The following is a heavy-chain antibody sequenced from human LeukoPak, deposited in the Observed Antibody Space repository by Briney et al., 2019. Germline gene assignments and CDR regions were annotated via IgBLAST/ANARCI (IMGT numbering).Heavy chain of an antibody. CDR1: GFTFSTYA. CDR3: AKDRDHSGYNPEGFDY. V-gene: IGHV3-23*01. D-gene: IGHD3-22*01. J-gene: IGHJ4*02. CDR2: ISGSGGST. Sequence: ETGGSLRLSCAASGFTFSTYAMSWVRQAAGKGLEWVSGISGSGGSTYYADSAKGRFTISRDNSKNTLYLQMNSLRAEDTSVYYCAKDRDHSGYNPEGFDYWGQGTLVTVSS.